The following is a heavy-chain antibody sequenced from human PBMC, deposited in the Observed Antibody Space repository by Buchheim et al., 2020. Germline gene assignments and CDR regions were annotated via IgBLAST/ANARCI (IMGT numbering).Heavy chain of an antibody. D-gene: IGHD3-10*01. J-gene: IGHJ4*02. CDR3: ARDFTGEYYGSGSYYPDY. CDR2: ISGYNGHT. Sequence: QVHLVQSGAEVKKPGASVKVSCKASGYTFTTYGFTWVRQAPGQGLEWMGWISGYNGHTNYAQRFQGRVTMTTDTSTSTAYMELRSLRSDDTAVYYCARDFTGEYYGSGSYYPDYWGQGTL. CDR1: GYTFTTYG. V-gene: IGHV1-18*01.